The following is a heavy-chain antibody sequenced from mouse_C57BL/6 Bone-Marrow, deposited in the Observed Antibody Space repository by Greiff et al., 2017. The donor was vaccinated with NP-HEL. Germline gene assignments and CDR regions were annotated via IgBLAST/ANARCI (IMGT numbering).Heavy chain of an antibody. J-gene: IGHJ1*03. CDR3: ARHSDGSSYGYFDV. D-gene: IGHD1-1*01. Sequence: EVQLVESGGGLVQPGGSLKLSCAASGFTFSDYGMAWVRQAPRKGPEWVAFISNLAYSIYYADTVTGRFTISRENAKNTLYLEMSSLRSEDTAMYYCARHSDGSSYGYFDVWGTGTTVTVSS. V-gene: IGHV5-15*01. CDR2: ISNLAYSI. CDR1: GFTFSDYG.